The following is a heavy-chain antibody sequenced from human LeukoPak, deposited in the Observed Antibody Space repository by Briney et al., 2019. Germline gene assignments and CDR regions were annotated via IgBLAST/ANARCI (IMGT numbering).Heavy chain of an antibody. Sequence: GASVKVSCKASGYTFTGYYMHWVRQAPGQGLEWMGWINPNSGGTNYAQKFQGRVTMTRDTSISTAYMELSRLRSDHAAVYYCARNLDSGNEIDYWGQGTLVTVSS. CDR1: GYTFTGYY. V-gene: IGHV1-2*02. CDR2: INPNSGGT. D-gene: IGHD3-10*01. J-gene: IGHJ4*02. CDR3: ARNLDSGNEIDY.